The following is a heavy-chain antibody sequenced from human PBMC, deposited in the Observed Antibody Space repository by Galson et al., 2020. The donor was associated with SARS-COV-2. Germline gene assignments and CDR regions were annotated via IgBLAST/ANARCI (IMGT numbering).Heavy chain of an antibody. CDR3: AAELSDYYGSGSYYNGYGMDV. CDR2: IWYDGSNK. D-gene: IGHD3-10*01. Sequence: GESLKISCAASGFTFSSYGMHWVRQAPGKGLEWVAVIWYDGSNKYYADSVKGRFTISRDNSKNTLYLQMNSLRAEDTAVYYCAAELSDYYGSGSYYNGYGMDVWGQGTTVTVSS. V-gene: IGHV3-33*01. J-gene: IGHJ6*02. CDR1: GFTFSSYG.